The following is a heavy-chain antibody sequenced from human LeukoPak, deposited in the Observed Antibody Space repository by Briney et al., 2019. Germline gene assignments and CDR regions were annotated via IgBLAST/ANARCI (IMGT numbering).Heavy chain of an antibody. J-gene: IGHJ4*02. CDR3: ARRGYHDSSGYDY. CDR1: GFTFSSYA. CDR2: ISGRSADI. D-gene: IGHD3-22*01. V-gene: IGHV3-21*06. Sequence: GGSLRLSCAASGFTFSSYAMNWVRQAPGKRLEWVSSISGRSADIYYADSVKGRFTISRDNAKNSVFLQMNNLRVEDTAIYYCARRGYHDSSGYDYWGQGTLVTVSS.